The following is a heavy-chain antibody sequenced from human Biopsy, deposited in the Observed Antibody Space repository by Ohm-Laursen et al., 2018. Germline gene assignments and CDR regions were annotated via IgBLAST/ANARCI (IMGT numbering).Heavy chain of an antibody. J-gene: IGHJ5*02. Sequence: SLRLSCSASGFTFRSNAMSWVRQAPGKGLECVSLINGSGGSTYYADLVKGRFTISRDNSKNTLYLQMNSLRAEDTAMYYCARDLYDFCGGCPFDPWGQGTLVTVSP. CDR1: GFTFRSNA. V-gene: IGHV3-23*01. D-gene: IGHD3-3*01. CDR3: ARDLYDFCGGCPFDP. CDR2: INGSGGST.